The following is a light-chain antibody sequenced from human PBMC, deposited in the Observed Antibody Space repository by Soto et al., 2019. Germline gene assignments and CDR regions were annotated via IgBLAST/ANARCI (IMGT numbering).Light chain of an antibody. J-gene: IGLJ3*02. CDR3: AAWDDILSGVV. Sequence: QSVVTQPPSASGTPGQRVTISCSGSNSNIGRNFVYWYQQLPGTAPKLLIYRTNQRPSGVPDRVSGSKSGTSASLAISGLRSEDEADYYCAAWDDILSGVVFGGGTKLPVL. V-gene: IGLV1-47*01. CDR2: RTN. CDR1: NSNIGRNF.